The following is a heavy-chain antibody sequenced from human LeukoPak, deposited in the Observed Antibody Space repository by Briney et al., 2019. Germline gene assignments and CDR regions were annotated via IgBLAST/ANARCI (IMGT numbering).Heavy chain of an antibody. J-gene: IGHJ6*03. V-gene: IGHV4-38-2*02. CDR1: GYSISSGYY. D-gene: IGHD2-15*01. Sequence: SETLSLTCTVSGYSISSGYYWGWIRQSPGKGLEWIGSIYHSGRTYYNPSLKSRLTISLDTSKNQFSLKLSSVTAADTAVYYCARVVRGVVVVAATLNYYYYMDVWGKGTTVTISS. CDR2: IYHSGRT. CDR3: ARVVRGVVVVAATLNYYYYMDV.